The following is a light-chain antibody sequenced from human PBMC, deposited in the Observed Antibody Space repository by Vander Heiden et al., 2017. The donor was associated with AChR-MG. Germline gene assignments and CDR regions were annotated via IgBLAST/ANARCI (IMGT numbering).Light chain of an antibody. CDR1: QSVSSY. CDR3: QQRSNWPPDGFT. CDR2: DAS. Sequence: EIVLTQSPATLSLSPGERATLSCRASQSVSSYLAWYQQKPGQAPRLLIYDASNRATGIPARFSGSGSGTDFTLTISSLEPEEFAVYYCQQRSNWPPDGFTFGQGTRLEIK. V-gene: IGKV3-11*01. J-gene: IGKJ5*01.